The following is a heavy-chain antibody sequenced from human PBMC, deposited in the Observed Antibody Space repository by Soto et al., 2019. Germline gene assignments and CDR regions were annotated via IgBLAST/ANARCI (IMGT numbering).Heavy chain of an antibody. D-gene: IGHD6-19*01. V-gene: IGHV4-59*01. Sequence: QVQLQESGPGLVKPSETLSLTCTVSGGSISSYYWSWIRQPPGKGLEWIGYIYYSGSTNYNPSLKSRVTISVDTSKNQFSLKLCSVTAADTAVYYCARDVGVAVAGSVNDYWGQGTLVTVSS. CDR3: ARDVGVAVAGSVNDY. J-gene: IGHJ4*02. CDR2: IYYSGST. CDR1: GGSISSYY.